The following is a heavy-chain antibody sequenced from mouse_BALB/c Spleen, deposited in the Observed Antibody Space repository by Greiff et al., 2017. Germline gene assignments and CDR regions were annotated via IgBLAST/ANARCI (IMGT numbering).Heavy chain of an antibody. J-gene: IGHJ4*01. D-gene: IGHD1-1*01. Sequence: LVKTGASGRISAKASGYSFPGSYMHWVSRAHGKSLEWIGYISCYNGATSYNQKFKGKATFTVDTSSSTAYMQFNSLTSEDSAVYYCARSYYYGSLYYAMDYWGQGTSVTVSS. CDR3: ARSYYYGSLYYAMDY. CDR2: ISCYNGAT. V-gene: IGHV1S34*01. CDR1: GYSFPGSY.